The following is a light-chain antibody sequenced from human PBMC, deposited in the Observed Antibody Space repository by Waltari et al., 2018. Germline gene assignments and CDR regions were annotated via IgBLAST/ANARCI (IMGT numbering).Light chain of an antibody. V-gene: IGLV3-21*01. CDR1: NIESKS. CDR3: QVWDANTVPGV. Sequence: SYVLTQPPSVSVAPGETARITCGGNNIESKSVHWYRQRPGQAPVVVISYDNYRAAGIPGRCSSYNSGNTATQTIRRVEAGDEADYYCQVWDANTVPGVFGTGTEVTVL. CDR2: YDN. J-gene: IGLJ1*01.